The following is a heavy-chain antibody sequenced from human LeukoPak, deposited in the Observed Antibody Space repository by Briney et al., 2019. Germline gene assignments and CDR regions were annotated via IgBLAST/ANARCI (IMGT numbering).Heavy chain of an antibody. Sequence: GASVKVSCKASGYTFTSYDIIWVRQAPGQGLEWMGWISAYNGNTNYAQKLQGRVTMTTDTSTSTAYMELRSLRSDDTAVYYCARVGYSSSGNYYNDRGAFDYWGQGTLVTVSS. CDR2: ISAYNGNT. CDR1: GYTFTSYD. D-gene: IGHD3-10*01. J-gene: IGHJ4*02. V-gene: IGHV1-18*01. CDR3: ARVGYSSSGNYYNDRGAFDY.